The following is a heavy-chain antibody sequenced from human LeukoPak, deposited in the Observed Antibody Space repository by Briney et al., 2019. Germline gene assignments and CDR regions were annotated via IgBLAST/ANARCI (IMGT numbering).Heavy chain of an antibody. CDR2: IYYSGST. CDR1: GGSVSSGSYY. V-gene: IGHV4-61*01. Sequence: SETLSLTCTVSGGSVSSGSYYWSWIRQPPGKGLEWIGYIYYSGSTNYNPSLKSRITISVDTSKNQLSLKLSSVTAADTAVYYCARDSDYYDSSGYRHHAFDIWGQGTMVTVSS. J-gene: IGHJ3*02. CDR3: ARDSDYYDSSGYRHHAFDI. D-gene: IGHD3-22*01.